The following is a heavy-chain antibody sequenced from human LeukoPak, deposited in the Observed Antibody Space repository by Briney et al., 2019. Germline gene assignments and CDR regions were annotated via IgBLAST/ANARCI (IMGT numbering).Heavy chain of an antibody. CDR1: GFTFDDYA. D-gene: IGHD6-13*01. V-gene: IGHV3-9*01. J-gene: IGHJ4*02. CDR2: ISWNSGSI. Sequence: SLRLSCAASGFTFDDYAMHWVRQAPGKGLEWVSGISWNSGSIGYADSVKGRFTISRDNAKNSLYLQMNSLRTEDTALYYCAKDTAAEYSSSWYGVDYWGQGTLVTVSS. CDR3: AKDTAAEYSSSWYGVDY.